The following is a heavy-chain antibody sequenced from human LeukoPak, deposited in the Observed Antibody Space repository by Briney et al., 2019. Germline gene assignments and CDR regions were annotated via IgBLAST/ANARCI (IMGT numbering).Heavy chain of an antibody. J-gene: IGHJ5*02. Sequence: GGSLRLSCSASGFTFSIYAMHWVRQAPGKGLEWVSAISGSGGSTYYADSVKGRFAISRDNSKNTLYLQMNSLRAEDTAVYYCGRLHPTDNWFDPWGQGTLVTVSS. CDR1: GFTFSIYA. CDR3: GRLHPTDNWFDP. V-gene: IGHV3-23*01. D-gene: IGHD4-11*01. CDR2: ISGSGGST.